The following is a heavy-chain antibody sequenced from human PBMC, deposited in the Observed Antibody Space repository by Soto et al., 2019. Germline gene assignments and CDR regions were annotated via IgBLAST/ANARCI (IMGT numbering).Heavy chain of an antibody. J-gene: IGHJ5*02. D-gene: IGHD3-16*01. CDR1: GYSFTSFG. CDR3: ARDQFLKGGLDP. V-gene: IGHV1-18*01. CDR2: ISAYNGNT. Sequence: QVQLVQSGAEVKKPGASVKVSCKASGYSFTSFGISWVRQAPGHGLEWIGWISAYNGNTNYAQNFQGRVTMTTDTSTNTAYMELWSLRSDDTAVYFCARDQFLKGGLDPWGQGTLITVSS.